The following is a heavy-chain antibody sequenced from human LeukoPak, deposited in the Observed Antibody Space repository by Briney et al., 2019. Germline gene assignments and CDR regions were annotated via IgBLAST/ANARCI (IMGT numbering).Heavy chain of an antibody. D-gene: IGHD3-3*02. CDR2: IYYSGST. J-gene: IGHJ3*02. Sequence: SETLSLTCTVSGASISSYYWSWIRQPPGKGLEWIGYIYYSGSTNYNPSLKSRVTFSVDTSKNQFSLKLISVTAADTAVYYCAKIRPPAYDIWGQGTMVTVSS. CDR1: GASISSYY. CDR3: AKIRPPAYDI. V-gene: IGHV4-59*01.